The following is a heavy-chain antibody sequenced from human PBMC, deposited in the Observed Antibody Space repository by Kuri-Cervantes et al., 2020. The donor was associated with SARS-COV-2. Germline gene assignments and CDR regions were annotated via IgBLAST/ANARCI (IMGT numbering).Heavy chain of an antibody. CDR1: GFTFSSYA. V-gene: IGHV3-73*01. CDR2: IRGKANNYAT. Sequence: ETLSLTCAASGFTFSSYAMSWVRQASGKGLEWVGRIRGKANNYATAYVASVKGRFTISRDDTKNMAYLQMNSLKTEDTAVYYCTTLIDYWGQGALVTVSS. CDR3: TTLIDY. J-gene: IGHJ4*02.